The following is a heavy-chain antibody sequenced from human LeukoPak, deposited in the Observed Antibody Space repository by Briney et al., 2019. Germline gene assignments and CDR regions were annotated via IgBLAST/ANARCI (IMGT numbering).Heavy chain of an antibody. CDR1: GGSISSYY. D-gene: IGHD6-13*01. V-gene: IGHV4-59*01. Sequence: SETLSLTCTVSGGSISSYYWSWIQQPPGKGLEWIGYIYYSGSTNYNPSLKSRVTISVDTSKNQFSLKLSSVTAADTAVYYCARGTGSSSWYLFDYWGQGTLVTVSS. CDR3: ARGTGSSSWYLFDY. CDR2: IYYSGST. J-gene: IGHJ4*02.